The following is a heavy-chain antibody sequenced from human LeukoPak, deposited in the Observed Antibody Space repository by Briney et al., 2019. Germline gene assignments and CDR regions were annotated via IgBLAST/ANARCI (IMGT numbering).Heavy chain of an antibody. CDR2: INPDSGDT. D-gene: IGHD3-9*01. CDR3: ARGVTIRYYYAMDV. Sequence: ASVKVSCKASGYTFSAYYMHWVRQASGQGLEWMGWINPDSGDTNYAQKFQGRVTMTRDTSISTAYMELSSLRSDDTAVYYCARGVTIRYYYAMDVWAKGPRSPSP. V-gene: IGHV1-2*02. CDR1: GYTFSAYY. J-gene: IGHJ6*02.